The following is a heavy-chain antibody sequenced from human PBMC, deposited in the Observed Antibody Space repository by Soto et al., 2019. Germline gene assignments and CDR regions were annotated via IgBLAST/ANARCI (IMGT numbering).Heavy chain of an antibody. CDR3: ARRAGSSSSGYYYYYMDV. CDR1: GYSFTSYW. V-gene: IGHV5-51*03. CDR2: IYPGDSDT. J-gene: IGHJ6*03. Sequence: EVQLVQSGAEVKKPGESLKISCKGSGYSFTSYWIGWVRQMPGKGLEWMGIIYPGDSDTRYSPSFQGQVTISADKSISTAYLQWSSLKASDTAMYYCARRAGSSSSGYYYYYMDVWGKGTTVTVSS. D-gene: IGHD6-6*01.